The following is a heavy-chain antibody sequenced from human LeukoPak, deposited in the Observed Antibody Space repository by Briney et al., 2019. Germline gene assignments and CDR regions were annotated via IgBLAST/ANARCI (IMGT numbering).Heavy chain of an antibody. J-gene: IGHJ4*02. D-gene: IGHD2-15*01. V-gene: IGHV3-30*02. CDR2: ILFDGSYY. CDR1: GFSLSRNG. Sequence: GGSLRLSCATSGFSLSRNGMHWVRQAPGQGLEWVAFILFDGSYYYYADSVKGRFTISRDTSRNTLFLQMNSLRTEDTAVYYCARDWGEVVVAATDDYWGQGTLVTVSS. CDR3: ARDWGEVVVAATDDY.